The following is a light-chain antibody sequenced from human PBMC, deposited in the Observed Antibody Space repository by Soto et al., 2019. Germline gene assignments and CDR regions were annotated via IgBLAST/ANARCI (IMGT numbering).Light chain of an antibody. Sequence: DIPMTQSPSTLSASVGDRVTITCRASQSISSWLAWYQQKPGKAPKLLIYDASSLESGVPSRFSGSGSGTEFTLNISSLQHDDFATYYCQQYNSYPYTFGQGTKLEIK. CDR2: DAS. V-gene: IGKV1-5*01. CDR1: QSISSW. J-gene: IGKJ2*01. CDR3: QQYNSYPYT.